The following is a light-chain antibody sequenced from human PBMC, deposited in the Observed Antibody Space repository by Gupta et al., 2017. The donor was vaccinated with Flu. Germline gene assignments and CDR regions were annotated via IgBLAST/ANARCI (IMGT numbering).Light chain of an antibody. V-gene: IGLV3-25*02. CDR2: KDS. J-gene: IGLJ2*01. CDR1: SLPNQY. Sequence: SSEATQPPPVSVSPGQTARIPRSGDSLPNQYIFWYQKKPGQAPVLVIYKDSERPSGIPGRFSGSSSGTTVTLTISGVQAEDEADYYCQSVDSSGTVIFGGGTKLTVL. CDR3: QSVDSSGTVI.